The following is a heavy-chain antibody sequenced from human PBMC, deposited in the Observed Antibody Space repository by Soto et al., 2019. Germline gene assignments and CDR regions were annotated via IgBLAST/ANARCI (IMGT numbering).Heavy chain of an antibody. Sequence: PWETLSLTCTDSGASISSYSLSWLRQTPGKGLEWIGYIYYSGRTNYIPSLKSRVNISVDTSKNQFSLKLSSVTAADTAVYYYARTPFGVVTPYGMDVWGQGTTVTVSS. V-gene: IGHV4-59*01. CDR1: GASISSYS. J-gene: IGHJ6*02. CDR3: ARTPFGVVTPYGMDV. CDR2: IYYSGRT. D-gene: IGHD3-3*01.